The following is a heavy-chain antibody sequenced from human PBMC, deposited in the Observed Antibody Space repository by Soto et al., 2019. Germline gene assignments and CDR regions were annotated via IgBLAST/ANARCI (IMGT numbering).Heavy chain of an antibody. CDR1: GYSFTSYW. V-gene: IGHV5-10-1*01. D-gene: IGHD2-15*01. J-gene: IGHJ6*02. CDR2: IDPSDSYT. CDR3: ARHVVIPDYYYGMDF. Sequence: GESLKISCKGSGYSFTSYWISWVRQMPGKGLEWMGRIDPSDSYTNYSPSFQGHVTISADKSISTAYLQWSSLKASDTAMYYCARHVVIPDYYYGMDFWGQGITVTGS.